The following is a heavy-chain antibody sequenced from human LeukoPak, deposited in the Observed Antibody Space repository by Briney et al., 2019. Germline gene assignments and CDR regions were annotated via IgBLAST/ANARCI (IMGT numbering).Heavy chain of an antibody. V-gene: IGHV4-34*01. D-gene: IGHD6-13*01. CDR1: GGSFSGYY. CDR3: AREVIYSSRGYFYVDV. CDR2: IHHSGST. Sequence: PSETLSLTCTVYGGSFSGYYCSWIRQPPGKGLEWIGEIHHSGSTSYNPSLKSRVTMSVDTSKNQCSLKLSSVTAADTAVYYCAREVIYSSRGYFYVDVWGRGTTVTVSS. J-gene: IGHJ6*03.